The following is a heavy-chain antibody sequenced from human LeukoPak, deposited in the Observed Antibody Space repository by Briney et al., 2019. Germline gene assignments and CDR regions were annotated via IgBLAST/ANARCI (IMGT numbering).Heavy chain of an antibody. D-gene: IGHD1-1*01. CDR1: GYTSTSND. CDR2: MNPHSASV. J-gene: IGHJ5*02. Sequence: GASVKVSCKASGYTSTSNDINWVRQATGQGLEWMGWMNPHSASVGYAQKFQGRVIMTWDTSISTAYMELSSLTSDDTAVYYCVRVPQRVPHNWFDPWGQGTLVTVSS. V-gene: IGHV1-8*01. CDR3: VRVPQRVPHNWFDP.